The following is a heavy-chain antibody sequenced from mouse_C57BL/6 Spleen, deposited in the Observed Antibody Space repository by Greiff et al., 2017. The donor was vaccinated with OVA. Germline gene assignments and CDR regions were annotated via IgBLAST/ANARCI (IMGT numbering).Heavy chain of an antibody. CDR1: GYTFTSYW. V-gene: IGHV1-64*01. D-gene: IGHD2-1*01. J-gene: IGHJ1*03. CDR3: ARSYGNYEYFDV. Sequence: QVQLQQPGAELVKPGASVKLSCKASGYTFTSYWMHWVKQRPGQGLEWIGMIHPNSGSTNYNEKFKSKATLTVDKSSSTAYMQLSSLTSEDSAVYYCARSYGNYEYFDVWGTGTTVTVSS. CDR2: IHPNSGST.